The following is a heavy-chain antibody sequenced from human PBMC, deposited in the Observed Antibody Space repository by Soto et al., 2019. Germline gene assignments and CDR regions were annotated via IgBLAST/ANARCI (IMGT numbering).Heavy chain of an antibody. J-gene: IGHJ3*01. V-gene: IGHV3-9*01. D-gene: IGHD3-10*01. CDR2: ISGNSGSS. Sequence: GGSLRLSCVACGFTLEDYSLHWVRQVPGKGLEWVAGISGNSGSSGYADSVRGRFTVSRDNAKNSLFLQMSSLSPEDTALYYCTKRRSARPGFDAFDLWGQGTMVTVS. CDR3: TKRRSARPGFDAFDL. CDR1: GFTLEDYS.